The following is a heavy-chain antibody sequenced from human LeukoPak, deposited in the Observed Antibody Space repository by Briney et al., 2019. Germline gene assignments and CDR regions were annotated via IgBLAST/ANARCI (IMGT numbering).Heavy chain of an antibody. V-gene: IGHV3-11*01. CDR3: ARDSMATINYY. J-gene: IGHJ4*02. D-gene: IGHD5-24*01. CDR1: GFTFSSYW. Sequence: GGSLRLSCAASGFTFSSYWMSWIRQAPGKGLEWVSYISSSGSTIYYADSVKGRFTISRDNAKNSLYLQMNSLRAEDTAVYYCARDSMATINYYWGQGTLVTVSS. CDR2: ISSSGSTI.